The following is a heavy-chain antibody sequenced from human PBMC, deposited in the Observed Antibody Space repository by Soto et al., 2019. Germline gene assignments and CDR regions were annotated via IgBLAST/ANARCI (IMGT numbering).Heavy chain of an antibody. CDR3: AKGRKSTEKDIAVMLAAASSIQH. J-gene: IGHJ1*01. D-gene: IGHD2-15*01. Sequence: GGSLRLSCVASGFTFSDYAMTWVRQAPGKGLEWVSVTSATGATTYYADSVRGRFTISRDNSKNTLNLQMNDLRVEDTAVIYCAKGRKSTEKDIAVMLAAASSIQHWGQGTLVTVSS. CDR2: TSATGATT. V-gene: IGHV3-23*01. CDR1: GFTFSDYA.